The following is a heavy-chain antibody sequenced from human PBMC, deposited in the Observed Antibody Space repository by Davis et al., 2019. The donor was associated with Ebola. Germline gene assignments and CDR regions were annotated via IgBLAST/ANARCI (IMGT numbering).Heavy chain of an antibody. CDR1: LGTFSSYP. D-gene: IGHD2-15*01. CDR3: ARDRCSGGSCYLGGTTPDY. CDR2: IIPIFGTA. Sequence: SVPVSCKASLGTFSSYPISWVRQAPGQGLEWMGGIIPIFGTANYAQKFQGRVTITADKSTSTAYMELSSLRSEDTAVYYCARDRCSGGSCYLGGTTPDYWGQGTLVTVSS. V-gene: IGHV1-69*06. J-gene: IGHJ4*02.